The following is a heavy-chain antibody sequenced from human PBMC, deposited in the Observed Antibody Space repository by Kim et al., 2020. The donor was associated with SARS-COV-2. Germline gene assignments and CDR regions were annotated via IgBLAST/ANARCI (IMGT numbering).Heavy chain of an antibody. CDR2: INAGNGNT. CDR3: ARDTDTAMVFLH. CDR1: GYTFTSYA. V-gene: IGHV1-3*01. J-gene: IGHJ4*02. D-gene: IGHD5-18*01. Sequence: ASVKVSCKASGYTFTSYAMHWVRQAPGQRLEWMGWINAGNGNTKYSQKFQGRVTITRDTSASTAYMELSSLRSEDTAVYYCARDTDTAMVFLHWGQGTLVTVSS.